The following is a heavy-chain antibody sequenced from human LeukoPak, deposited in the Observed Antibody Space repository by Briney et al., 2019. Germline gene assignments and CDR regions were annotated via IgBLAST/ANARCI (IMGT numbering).Heavy chain of an antibody. CDR3: AREAMMATVTTSNFDY. V-gene: IGHV1-2*02. Sequence: ASVKVSCKASGYTFTGYYMHWVRQAPGQGLEWMGWINPNSGGTNYAQKFQGRVTMTRDTSISTAYMELSRLRSDDTAVYYCAREAMMATVTTSNFDYWGQGTLVTVSS. CDR1: GYTFTGYY. J-gene: IGHJ4*02. D-gene: IGHD4-17*01. CDR2: INPNSGGT.